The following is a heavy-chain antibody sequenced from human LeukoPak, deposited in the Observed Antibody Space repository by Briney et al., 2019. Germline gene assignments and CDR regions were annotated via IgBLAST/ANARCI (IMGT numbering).Heavy chain of an antibody. V-gene: IGHV3-13*01. CDR2: IGTAGDT. CDR3: VRQQTPHGNFDY. J-gene: IGHJ4*02. CDR1: GFSLSSYA. Sequence: LAGGSLRLSCATSGFSLSSYAMHWVRQATGKGLEWVSAIGTAGDTYYPGSVKGRFTISRENAKNSLSLQMNSLRAEDTAVYYCVRQQTPHGNFDYWGQGTLVTVSS. D-gene: IGHD1-26*01.